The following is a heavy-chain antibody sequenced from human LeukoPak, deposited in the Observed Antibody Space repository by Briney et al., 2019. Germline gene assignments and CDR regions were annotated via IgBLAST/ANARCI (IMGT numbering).Heavy chain of an antibody. CDR3: ARGLRWLHDY. Sequence: GGSLRLSCAASGFIFSSYWMSWVRQAPGKGLEWVANIKRDGSEKYYVDSVRGRFTISRDNAKNSLYLQMNSLRAEDTAVYYCARGLRWLHDYWGQGTLVTVSS. CDR2: IKRDGSEK. D-gene: IGHD5-24*01. V-gene: IGHV3-7*01. CDR1: GFIFSSYW. J-gene: IGHJ4*02.